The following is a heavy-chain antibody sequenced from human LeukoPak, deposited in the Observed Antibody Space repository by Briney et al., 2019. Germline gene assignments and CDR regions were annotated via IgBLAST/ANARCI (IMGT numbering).Heavy chain of an antibody. J-gene: IGHJ4*02. V-gene: IGHV5-51*01. CDR2: INPGDSDA. CDR1: GYSFNSYW. CDR3: ARRRDLYSGSYYPFDY. Sequence: GESLKISCKGSGYSFNSYWIGWVRQLLGKGLNWMGIINPGDSDARYSPSFQGQVTISADKSISTAYLQWSSLKASDTAMYYCARRRDLYSGSYYPFDYWGQGTLVTVSS. D-gene: IGHD1-26*01.